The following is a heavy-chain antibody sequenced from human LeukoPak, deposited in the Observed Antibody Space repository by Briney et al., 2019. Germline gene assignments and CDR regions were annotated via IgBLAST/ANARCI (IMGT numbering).Heavy chain of an antibody. J-gene: IGHJ5*02. D-gene: IGHD3-9*01. Sequence: SVTVSCKGSGYIFTGYQMHWVGQAPGKGVEWMGWINPNSGCTNYAQKFQGWVTMTRDTSISTAYMELSRLRSDDTAVYYCARGVLRYFDWLDVWGQGTLVTVSS. CDR1: GYIFTGYQ. V-gene: IGHV1-2*04. CDR3: ARGVLRYFDWLDV. CDR2: INPNSGCT.